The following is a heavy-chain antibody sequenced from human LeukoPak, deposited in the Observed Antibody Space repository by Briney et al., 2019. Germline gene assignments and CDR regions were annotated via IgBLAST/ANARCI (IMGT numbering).Heavy chain of an antibody. CDR2: MNPNSGNT. CDR1: GYTFTSYD. Sequence: ASVKVSCKASGYTFTSYDINWVRQATGQGLEWMGWMNPNSGNTGYAQKFQGRVTMTRNTSISTAYMELSSLRSEDTAVYYCAKQWLGTYYYYGMDVWGQGTTVTVSS. D-gene: IGHD6-19*01. CDR3: AKQWLGTYYYYGMDV. V-gene: IGHV1-8*01. J-gene: IGHJ6*02.